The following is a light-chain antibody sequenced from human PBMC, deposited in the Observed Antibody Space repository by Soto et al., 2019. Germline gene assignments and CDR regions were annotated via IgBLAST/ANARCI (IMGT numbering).Light chain of an antibody. CDR3: CSYAGTYTLI. V-gene: IGLV2-11*01. Sequence: QSALTQPRSVSGSPGQSVTISCTGNSSDVGGYDYVSWYQQYPGEAPKLMIYDVNKRPSGVPDRFSGSKSGNTASLTISGLQAEDEADYHCCSYAGTYTLIFGGGTKVTVL. J-gene: IGLJ2*01. CDR1: SSDVGGYDY. CDR2: DVN.